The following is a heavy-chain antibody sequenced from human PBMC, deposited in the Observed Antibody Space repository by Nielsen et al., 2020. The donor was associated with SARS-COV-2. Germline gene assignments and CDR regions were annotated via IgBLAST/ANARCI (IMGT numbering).Heavy chain of an antibody. CDR2: INHSGST. D-gene: IGHD3-22*01. CDR1: GGSFSGYY. J-gene: IGHJ4*02. Sequence: SETLSLTCAVYGGSFSGYYWSWIRQPPGKGLEWIGEINHSGSTNYNPSLKSRVTISVDTSKNQFSLKLSSVTAADTAVYYCAKPKTYYYDSSGYGWDYWGQGTLVTVSS. V-gene: IGHV4-34*01. CDR3: AKPKTYYYDSSGYGWDY.